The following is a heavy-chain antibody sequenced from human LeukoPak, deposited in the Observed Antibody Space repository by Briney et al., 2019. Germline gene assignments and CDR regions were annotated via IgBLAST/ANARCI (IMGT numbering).Heavy chain of an antibody. CDR3: AREGVGGYSYGDDAFDI. CDR2: ISYDGSNK. Sequence: GGSLRLSCAVSEFTFSSYAMHWVRQAPGKGLEWVAVISYDGSNKYYADSVKGRFTISRDNSKNTLYLQMNSLRAEDTAVYYCAREGVGGYSYGDDAFDIWGQGTMVTVSS. D-gene: IGHD5-18*01. V-gene: IGHV3-30-3*01. CDR1: EFTFSSYA. J-gene: IGHJ3*02.